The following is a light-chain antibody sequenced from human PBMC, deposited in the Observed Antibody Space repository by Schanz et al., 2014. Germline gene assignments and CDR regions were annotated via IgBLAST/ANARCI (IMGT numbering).Light chain of an antibody. J-gene: IGKJ1*01. CDR2: GAS. CDR1: QSVSSRY. V-gene: IGKV3D-20*02. CDR3: QQYNNWLTWT. Sequence: EIVLTQSPATLSLSPGERATLSCRASQSVSSRYLAWYQQKPGQAPRLLIYGASSRAAGIPDRFSGSGSGTDFTLTISSLQSEDFAVYYCQQYNNWLTWTFGQGTKVEIK.